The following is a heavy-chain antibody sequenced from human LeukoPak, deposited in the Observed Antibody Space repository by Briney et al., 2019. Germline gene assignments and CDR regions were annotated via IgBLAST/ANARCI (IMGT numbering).Heavy chain of an antibody. Sequence: SQTLSLTCAISGDSVSRNSVAWNWIRQSPSRGLEWLGRTYYRSKWYYDYAVYVKSRITINPDTSKNQFSLQLTSVTPEDTAVYYCASGSDLDCWGQGTLVTVSS. V-gene: IGHV6-1*01. CDR3: ASGSDLDC. CDR1: GDSVSRNSVA. D-gene: IGHD3-10*01. CDR2: TYYRSKWYY. J-gene: IGHJ4*02.